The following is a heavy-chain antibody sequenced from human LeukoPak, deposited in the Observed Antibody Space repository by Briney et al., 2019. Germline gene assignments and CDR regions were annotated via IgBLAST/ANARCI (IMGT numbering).Heavy chain of an antibody. J-gene: IGHJ4*02. Sequence: PGGSLRLSCAASGFTFSNSWMSWVRQAPGKGLEWVANIKQDGSEKHYMDSVKGRFTISRDNSKNTLYLHMNGLRVEDTAVYYCTKGGSSWSRWDYWGQGALVTVSS. CDR2: IKQDGSEK. V-gene: IGHV3-7*03. D-gene: IGHD6-13*01. CDR1: GFTFSNSW. CDR3: TKGGSSWSRWDY.